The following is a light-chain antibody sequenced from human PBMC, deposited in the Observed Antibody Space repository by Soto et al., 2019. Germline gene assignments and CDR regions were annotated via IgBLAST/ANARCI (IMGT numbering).Light chain of an antibody. V-gene: IGKV1-8*01. Sequence: AIRLTQSPGSFSVSTGDRVTITCRASQGISSYLAWYQQKPGEAPKLLIYDASALPPGVPSRFSGSGSGTDFTLTISCLQSEDFATYYCQQYYSYPWTFGQGTKVDI. CDR2: DAS. J-gene: IGKJ1*01. CDR3: QQYYSYPWT. CDR1: QGISSY.